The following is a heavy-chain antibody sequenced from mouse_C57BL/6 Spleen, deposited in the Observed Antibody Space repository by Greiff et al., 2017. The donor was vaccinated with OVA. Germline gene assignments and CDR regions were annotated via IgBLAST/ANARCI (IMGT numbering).Heavy chain of an antibody. CDR1: GYTFTSYG. CDR2: IYPRSGNT. V-gene: IGHV1-81*01. D-gene: IGHD3-2*02. Sequence: VQLQQSGAELARPGASVKLSCKASGYTFTSYGISWVKQSTGQGLEWIGEIYPRSGNTYYNEKFKGKATLTADKSSSTAYMELRSLTSEDSAVYFCARGDSSGYYAMDYWGQGTSVTVSS. J-gene: IGHJ4*01. CDR3: ARGDSSGYYAMDY.